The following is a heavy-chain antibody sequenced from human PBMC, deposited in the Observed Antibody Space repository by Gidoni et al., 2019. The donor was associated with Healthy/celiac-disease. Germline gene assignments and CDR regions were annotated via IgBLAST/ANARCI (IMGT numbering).Heavy chain of an antibody. D-gene: IGHD6-13*01. J-gene: IGHJ5*02. CDR2: INPTSGGT. V-gene: IGHV1-2*04. Sequence: QVQLVQSGAEVKKPGASVKVSCQASGYTFTGYYMHWVRQAPGHGLESMGWINPTSGGTNYAQKFQGWVTMTRDTSISTAYMELSRLRSDDTAVYYCARAAVGSYSSSWYINWFDPWGQGTLVTVSS. CDR3: ARAAVGSYSSSWYINWFDP. CDR1: GYTFTGYY.